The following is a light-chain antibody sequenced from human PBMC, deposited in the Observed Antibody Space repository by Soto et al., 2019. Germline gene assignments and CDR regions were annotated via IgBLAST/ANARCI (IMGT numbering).Light chain of an antibody. J-gene: IGLJ2*01. CDR1: SSDVGSYNL. V-gene: IGLV2-23*03. CDR2: EGS. Sequence: QSVLTQPASVSGSPGQSITISCTGTSSDVGSYNLVSWYQQHPGKAPKLMIYEGSKRPSGVSNRFSGSKSDNTASLTISGLQAEDEADYYCCSYAGSSTFEVFGGGTKLTVL. CDR3: CSYAGSSTFEV.